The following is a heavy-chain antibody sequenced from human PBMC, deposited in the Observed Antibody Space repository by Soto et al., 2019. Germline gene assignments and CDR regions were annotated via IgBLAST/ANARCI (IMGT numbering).Heavy chain of an antibody. CDR2: INPSTGGT. Sequence: ASVKVSCKTSGYSFTGYYVHWVRQAPGQGLEWMGWINPSTGGTNYAHKFQGRVTMTRDTSISTAYMELSRVTSDDTAMYYCARDVLSAADDYWGQGTLVTVSS. J-gene: IGHJ4*02. CDR3: ARDVLSAADDY. CDR1: GYSFTGYY. V-gene: IGHV1-2*02. D-gene: IGHD6-13*01.